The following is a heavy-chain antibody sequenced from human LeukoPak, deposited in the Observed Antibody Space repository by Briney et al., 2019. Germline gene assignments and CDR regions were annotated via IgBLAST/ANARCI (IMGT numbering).Heavy chain of an antibody. CDR3: ARLGGYCSSTSCPTDY. CDR1: GGSFSGYY. D-gene: IGHD2-2*01. J-gene: IGHJ4*02. V-gene: IGHV4-34*01. Sequence: SETLFPTCAVYGGSFSGYYWSWIRQPPGKGLEWIGEINHSGSTNYNPSLKSRVTISVDTSKNQFSLKLSSVTAADTAVYYCARLGGYCSSTSCPTDYWGQGTLVTVSS. CDR2: INHSGST.